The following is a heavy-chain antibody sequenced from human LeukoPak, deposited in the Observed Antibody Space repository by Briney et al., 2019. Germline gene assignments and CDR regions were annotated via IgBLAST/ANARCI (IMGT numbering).Heavy chain of an antibody. CDR3: ARGRSIAAAAVFDY. Sequence: ASVKVSCKASGYTFTSYDINWVRQATAQGLEWMGWMNPNSGNTGYAQKFQGRVTMTRNTSISTAYMELSSLRSEDTAVYYCARGRSIAAAAVFDYWGQGTLVTVSS. D-gene: IGHD6-13*01. V-gene: IGHV1-8*02. CDR1: GYTFTSYD. CDR2: MNPNSGNT. J-gene: IGHJ4*02.